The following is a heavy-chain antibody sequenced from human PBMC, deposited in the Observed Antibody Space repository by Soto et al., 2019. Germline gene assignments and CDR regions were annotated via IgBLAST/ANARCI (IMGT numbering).Heavy chain of an antibody. CDR3: APLSVSLSGPYGIHV. Sequence: SETLSLTCTVSGGSISSSSYYWAWIRQPPGKGLEWIGSMLYSGLTYYNPSLKSRVTLSVDTSKNQFSVRLNSVTASDTAVYYCAPLSVSLSGPYGIHVWGQGTTVTVSS. D-gene: IGHD2-15*01. V-gene: IGHV4-39*01. CDR1: GGSISSSSYY. J-gene: IGHJ6*02. CDR2: MLYSGLT.